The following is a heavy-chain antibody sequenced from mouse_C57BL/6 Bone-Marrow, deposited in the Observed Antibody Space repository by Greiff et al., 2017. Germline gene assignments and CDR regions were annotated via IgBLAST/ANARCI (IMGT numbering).Heavy chain of an antibody. CDR3: TNYGSSYLYYFDY. Sequence: EVQLQQSGAELVRPGASVKLSCTASGFNIKDDYMHWVKQRPEQGLEWIGWIDPENGDTEYASKFQGKATITADTSSNTAYLQLSSLTSEDTAVYYCTNYGSSYLYYFDYWGQGTALTVSS. CDR1: GFNIKDDY. D-gene: IGHD1-1*01. J-gene: IGHJ2*01. CDR2: IDPENGDT. V-gene: IGHV14-4*01.